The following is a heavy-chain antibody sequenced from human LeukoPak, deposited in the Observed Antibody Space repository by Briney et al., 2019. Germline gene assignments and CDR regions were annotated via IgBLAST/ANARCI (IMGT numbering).Heavy chain of an antibody. D-gene: IGHD2-2*01. CDR1: GYSISSGYY. J-gene: IGHJ4*02. CDR3: AVNIVVVPAASFDY. Sequence: SETLSLTCAVSGYSISSGYYWGWIRQPPGKGLEWIGSIYHSGGTYYNPSLKSRVTISVDTSKNQFSLKLSSVTAADTAVYYCAVNIVVVPAASFDYWGQGTLVTVSS. V-gene: IGHV4-38-2*01. CDR2: IYHSGGT.